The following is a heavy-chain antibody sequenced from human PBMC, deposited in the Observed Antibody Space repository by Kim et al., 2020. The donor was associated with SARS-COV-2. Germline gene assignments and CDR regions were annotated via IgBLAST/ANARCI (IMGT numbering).Heavy chain of an antibody. CDR1: GYTFTSYA. CDR3: ARGGRVATISFDY. Sequence: ASVKVSCKASGYTFTSYAMHWVRQAPGQRLEWMGWINAGNGNTKYSQKFQGRVTITRDTTASTAYMELSSLRSEDTAVYYCARGGRVATISFDYWGQGTLVTVSS. CDR2: INAGNGNT. V-gene: IGHV1-3*01. J-gene: IGHJ4*02. D-gene: IGHD5-12*01.